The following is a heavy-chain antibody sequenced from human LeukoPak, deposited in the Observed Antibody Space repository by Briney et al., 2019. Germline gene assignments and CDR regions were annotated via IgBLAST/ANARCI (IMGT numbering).Heavy chain of an antibody. V-gene: IGHV4-4*02. CDR2: IYHSGST. D-gene: IGHD2-15*01. Sequence: SGTLSLTCAVSGGSISSSNWWSWVRQPPGKGLEWIGEIYHSGSTNYNPSLKSRVTISVDKSKNQFSLKLSSVTAADTAVYYCAKRSTVAATKPNLFDPWGQGTLGPVSS. CDR3: AKRSTVAATKPNLFDP. CDR1: GGSISSSNW. J-gene: IGHJ5*01.